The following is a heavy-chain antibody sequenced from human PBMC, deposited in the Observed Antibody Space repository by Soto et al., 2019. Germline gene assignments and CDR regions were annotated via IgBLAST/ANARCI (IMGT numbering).Heavy chain of an antibody. CDR2: IYNSGST. CDR1: GGSVRSRNQY. D-gene: IGHD6-13*01. Sequence: SETLSLTCTFSGGSVRSRNQYLSWIRKPPGKGLEWIGYIYNSGSTDYNPSLKSRVSISVDTSKNQFSLNLNSVTAADTAVYFCASGSSVSAYIDYWGQGTPVTVSS. V-gene: IGHV4-61*01. J-gene: IGHJ4*02. CDR3: ASGSSVSAYIDY.